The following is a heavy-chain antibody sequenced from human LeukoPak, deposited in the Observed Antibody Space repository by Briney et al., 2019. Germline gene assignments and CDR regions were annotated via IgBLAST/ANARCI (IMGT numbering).Heavy chain of an antibody. D-gene: IGHD6-19*01. CDR1: GYTFTSYA. J-gene: IGHJ6*02. Sequence: ASVKVSCEASGYTFTSYAMHWVRQAPGQRLEWMGWINAGNGNTKYSQKFQGRVTITRDTSASTAYMELSSLRSEDTAAYYCASYSESQWLVSYYGMDVWGQGTTVTVSS. CDR2: INAGNGNT. V-gene: IGHV1-3*01. CDR3: ASYSESQWLVSYYGMDV.